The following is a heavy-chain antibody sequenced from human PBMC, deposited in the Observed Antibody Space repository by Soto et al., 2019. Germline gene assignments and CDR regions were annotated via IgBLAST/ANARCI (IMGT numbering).Heavy chain of an antibody. J-gene: IGHJ4*02. CDR1: GYTFTGYA. CDR3: ARAVAVAADFDY. CDR2: INAGNGNT. V-gene: IGHV1-3*05. Sequence: QVQLVQSGAEEKKPGASVKGSCKASGYTFTGYAMHWVRQAPGQRLEWMGWINAGNGNTKYSQEFQGRVTITRDTSASTAYMELSSLRSEDTAVYYGARAVAVAADFDYWGQGTLVTVSS. D-gene: IGHD6-19*01.